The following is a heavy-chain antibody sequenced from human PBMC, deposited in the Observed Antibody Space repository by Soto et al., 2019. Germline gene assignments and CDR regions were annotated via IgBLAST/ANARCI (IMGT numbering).Heavy chain of an antibody. Sequence: GGSLRLSCAASGFTFSNAWMTWVRQAPGKGLEWVGRIKSKTDGGTTDYAALVKGRFTISRDDSKNTLYLQMNSLKTEDTAVYYCTTGSDYSRRYYFDYWGQGTLVTVSS. CDR3: TTGSDYSRRYYFDY. D-gene: IGHD4-4*01. V-gene: IGHV3-15*01. CDR1: GFTFSNAW. CDR2: IKSKTDGGTT. J-gene: IGHJ4*02.